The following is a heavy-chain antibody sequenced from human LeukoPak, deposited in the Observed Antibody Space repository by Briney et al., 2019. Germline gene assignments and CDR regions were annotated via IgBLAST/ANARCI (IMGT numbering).Heavy chain of an antibody. Sequence: PGRSLRLSCAASGFTFSSCAMHWVRQAPGKGLEWVAVISYDGSNKYYADSVKGRFTISRDNSKNTLYLQMNSLRAEDTAVYYCAKLSITMVRGVIGPFDYWGQGTLVTVSS. CDR1: GFTFSSCA. CDR3: AKLSITMVRGVIGPFDY. CDR2: ISYDGSNK. D-gene: IGHD3-10*01. J-gene: IGHJ4*02. V-gene: IGHV3-30*04.